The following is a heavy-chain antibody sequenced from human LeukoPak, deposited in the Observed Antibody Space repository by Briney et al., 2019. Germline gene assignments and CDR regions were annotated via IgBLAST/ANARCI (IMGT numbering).Heavy chain of an antibody. CDR1: GFTFSSCA. J-gene: IGHJ4*02. Sequence: GGSLRLSCAASGFTFSSCAMSWVRQAPGKGLEWVSAISGGGGNTYYADSVKGRFTISRDNSKNTLFLQMNSLRAEDTAVYYCAKSGYIVGPTPYYFDYWGQGTLVTVSS. CDR3: AKSGYIVGPTPYYFDY. CDR2: ISGGGGNT. D-gene: IGHD1-26*01. V-gene: IGHV3-23*01.